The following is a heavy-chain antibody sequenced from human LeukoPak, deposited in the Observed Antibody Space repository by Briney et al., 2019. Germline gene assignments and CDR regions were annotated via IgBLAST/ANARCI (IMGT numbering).Heavy chain of an antibody. CDR1: GITFSGYD. D-gene: IGHD6-19*01. V-gene: IGHV3-13*01. CDR2: IGPAGDT. CDR3: ARDAVPGWGGAFDY. Sequence: GGSLRLSCAASGITFSGYDMHWVRQGTGKNLEWVSAIGPAGDTYYSDSVKGRFTISREDARNSLYLQMNSLTAEDTAVYYCARDAVPGWGGAFDYWGQGTLVIVSS. J-gene: IGHJ4*02.